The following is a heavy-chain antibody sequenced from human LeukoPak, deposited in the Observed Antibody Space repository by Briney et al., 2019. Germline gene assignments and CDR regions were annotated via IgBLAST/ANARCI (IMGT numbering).Heavy chain of an antibody. V-gene: IGHV3-49*04. D-gene: IGHD2-15*01. J-gene: IGHJ5*02. CDR2: IRSTAYGGTT. Sequence: PGGSLRLSCAASGFTFSSYAMSWVRQAPGKGLEWVGFIRSTAYGGTTEYAASVKGRFTISRDDSKSIAYLQMNSLKTDDTAVYYCGRAPRPVAWNWFDPWGQGTLVTVSS. CDR3: GRAPRPVAWNWFDP. CDR1: GFTFSSYA.